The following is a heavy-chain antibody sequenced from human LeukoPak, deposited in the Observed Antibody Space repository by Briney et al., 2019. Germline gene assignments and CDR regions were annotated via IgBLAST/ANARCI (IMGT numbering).Heavy chain of an antibody. J-gene: IGHJ4*02. V-gene: IGHV3-30*02. Sequence: PGGSLRPSCAASGFTFSNYGIHWVRQAPGKGLEWVAFVRSDGGIKYYADSVKGRFTISRDNSRTTVYLQMNSLRAEDTAVYHCAKDLPAAYFDYWGQGTLVTVSS. CDR2: VRSDGGIK. CDR1: GFTFSNYG. CDR3: AKDLPAAYFDY. D-gene: IGHD2-2*01.